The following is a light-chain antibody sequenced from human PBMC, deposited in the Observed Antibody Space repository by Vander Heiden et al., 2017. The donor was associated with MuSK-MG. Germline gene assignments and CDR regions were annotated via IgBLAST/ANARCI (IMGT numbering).Light chain of an antibody. J-gene: IGKJ4*01. CDR1: QHVGDC. V-gene: IGKV3-11*01. Sequence: EVVLTQSPRTLSSSPGETATLSCRASQHVGDCLAWYKQKPGQAPRLLISGASKRVPDIPGRFSGSGSGTDFTLTIRNLDSEDFALYFCQQGDSRPLSFGGGTNV. CDR3: QQGDSRPLS. CDR2: GAS.